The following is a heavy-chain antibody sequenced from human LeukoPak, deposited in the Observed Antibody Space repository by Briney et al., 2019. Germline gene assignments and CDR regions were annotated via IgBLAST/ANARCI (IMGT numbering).Heavy chain of an antibody. V-gene: IGHV3-53*01. D-gene: IGHD3-10*01. CDR2: LYNGGNT. J-gene: IGHJ4*02. CDR1: GFTFSSYV. Sequence: GGSLRLSCAASGFTFSSYVMSWVRQAPGKGLEWVSVLYNGGNTYYADSVKGRFTVSRDNSKNTLYLQMNSLRAEDTAVYYCARYDGGSGPFDYWGQGTLVTVSS. CDR3: ARYDGGSGPFDY.